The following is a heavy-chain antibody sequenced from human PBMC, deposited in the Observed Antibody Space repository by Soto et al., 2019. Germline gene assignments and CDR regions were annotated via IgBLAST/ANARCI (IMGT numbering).Heavy chain of an antibody. J-gene: IGHJ4*02. V-gene: IGHV3-30*18. Sequence: QVQLVESGGGVVQPGRSLRLSCAASGFSFSTYGMHWGRQAPGKGLEWVAIISFDGSRKHYVDSISGRFTISRDNTGNTVYLQMNSLSAEDTAMYFCAKDLHPGRDNDNYGADSWGQGVQVKVS. CDR3: AKDLHPGRDNDNYGADS. CDR1: GFSFSTYG. CDR2: ISFDGSRK. D-gene: IGHD3-16*01.